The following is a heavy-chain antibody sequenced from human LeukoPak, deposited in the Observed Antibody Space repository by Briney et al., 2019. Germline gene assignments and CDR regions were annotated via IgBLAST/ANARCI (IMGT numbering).Heavy chain of an antibody. D-gene: IGHD4-17*01. J-gene: IGHJ4*02. CDR1: GYTFTSYG. CDR2: ISAYNGNT. Sequence: GASVKVSCKASGYTFTSYGISWVRQAPGQGLEWMGWISAYNGNTNYAQKLQGRVTMTTDTSTSTAYMELRSLRSDDTAVYYCARGPDYGDYPYYFDYWGQGTLVTVSS. CDR3: ARGPDYGDYPYYFDY. V-gene: IGHV1-18*01.